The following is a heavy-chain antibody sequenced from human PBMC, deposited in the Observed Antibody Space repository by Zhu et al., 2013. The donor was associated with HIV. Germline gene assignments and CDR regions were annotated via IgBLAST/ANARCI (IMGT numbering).Heavy chain of an antibody. Sequence: QVQLVQSGAEVKKPGASVKVSCKASGYTFTGYYMHWVRQAPGQGLEWMGWINPNSGGTNYAQKFQGWVTMTRDTSISTAYMELSRLRSDDTAVYYCARALGDSGSYYYYYGMDVWGQGTTVTVSS. CDR1: GYTFTGYY. D-gene: IGHD1-26*01. J-gene: IGHJ6*02. CDR3: ARALGDSGSYYYYYGMDV. CDR2: INPNSGGT. V-gene: IGHV1-2*04.